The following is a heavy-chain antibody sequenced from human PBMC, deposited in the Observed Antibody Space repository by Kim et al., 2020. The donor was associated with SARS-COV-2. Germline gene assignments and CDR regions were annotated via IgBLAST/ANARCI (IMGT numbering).Heavy chain of an antibody. V-gene: IGHV3-7*03. CDR3: ARAPGYYDSSAGMGYWYFDL. D-gene: IGHD3-22*01. J-gene: IGHJ2*01. Sequence: GGSLRLSCAASGFTFSSYWMSWVRQAPGKGLEWVANIKQDGSEKYYVDSVKGRFTISRDNAKNSLYLQMNSLRAEDTAVYYCARAPGYYDSSAGMGYWYFDLWGRGSLVAVSS. CDR1: GFTFSSYW. CDR2: IKQDGSEK.